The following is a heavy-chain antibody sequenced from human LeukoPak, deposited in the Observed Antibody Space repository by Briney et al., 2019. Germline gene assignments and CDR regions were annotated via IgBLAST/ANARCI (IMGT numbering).Heavy chain of an antibody. CDR2: IYYSEST. CDR1: GVSISSDY. V-gene: IGHV4-59*01. CDR3: ARRNTGALDY. J-gene: IGHJ4*02. Sequence: SETLSLTCTVSGVSISSDYWSWIRQPPGKGLEWIGYIYYSESTNYNPSLKSRVTISVDTSKNQFSLKLSSVTAADTAVYFCARRNTGALDYWGQGTLVTVSS. D-gene: IGHD1-1*01.